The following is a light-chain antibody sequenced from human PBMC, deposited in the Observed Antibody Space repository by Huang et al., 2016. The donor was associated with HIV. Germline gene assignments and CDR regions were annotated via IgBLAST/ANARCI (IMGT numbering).Light chain of an antibody. J-gene: IGKJ1*01. Sequence: EIILTQYPDTLSFSPGERATLTCSASQSVGSYLAWYQQKPGQAPRLLIYDAANRVTGIPARFSGGGSGTDFTLTIRGLEPEDFAVYFCQQRSNRTPTTFGQGTKVE. CDR3: QQRSNRTPTT. V-gene: IGKV3-11*01. CDR1: QSVGSY. CDR2: DAA.